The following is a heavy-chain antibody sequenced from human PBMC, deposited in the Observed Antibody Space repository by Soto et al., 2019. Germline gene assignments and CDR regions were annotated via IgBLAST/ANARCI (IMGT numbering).Heavy chain of an antibody. D-gene: IGHD6-19*01. J-gene: IGHJ6*02. V-gene: IGHV1-18*01. CDR1: GYTFSSYG. CDR2: ISAYNGNT. CDR3: ARDGRIAVAGGYYYYGMDV. Sequence: GPSVKVSCKASGYTFSSYGISWVRQAPGQGLEWMGWISAYNGNTNYAQKLQGRVTMTTDTSTSTAYMELRSLRSDDTAVYYCARDGRIAVAGGYYYYGMDVWGQGTTVTVSS.